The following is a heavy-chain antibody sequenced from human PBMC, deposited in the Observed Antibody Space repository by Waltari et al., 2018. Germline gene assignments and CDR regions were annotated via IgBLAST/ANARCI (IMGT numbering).Heavy chain of an antibody. CDR1: GASISSSNSY. CDR2: MFNGGST. D-gene: IGHD4-17*01. Sequence: QLQLQESGPGLVKPSETLSLTCSVSGASISSSNSYWGWIRQPAGKGLEWIGSMFNGGSTYYNPSLKSRVTISVDTSKNQFSLRLNSVTAADTAIYYCARHGYSGGWFDPWGQGTLVTVSS. J-gene: IGHJ5*02. CDR3: ARHGYSGGWFDP. V-gene: IGHV4-39*01.